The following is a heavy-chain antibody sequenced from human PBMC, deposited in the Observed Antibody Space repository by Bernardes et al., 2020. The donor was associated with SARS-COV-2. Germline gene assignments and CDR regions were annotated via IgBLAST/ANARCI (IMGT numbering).Heavy chain of an antibody. CDR2: IYHSGST. V-gene: IGHV4-4*02. D-gene: IGHD2-8*01. CDR3: ARDHNPENGVPYYGMDV. Sequence: SETLSLTCAVSGGSISSSNWWSWVRQPPGKGLEWIGEIYHSGSTNYNPSLKSRVTISVDKSKNQFSLKLSSVTAADTAVYYCARDHNPENGVPYYGMDVWGQGTTVTVSS. CDR1: GGSISSSNW. J-gene: IGHJ6*02.